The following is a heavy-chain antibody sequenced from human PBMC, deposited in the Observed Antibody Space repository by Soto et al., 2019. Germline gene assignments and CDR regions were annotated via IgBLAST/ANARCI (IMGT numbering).Heavy chain of an antibody. CDR2: IYYSGST. CDR3: ARGGRRSPGMDV. CDR1: GGSISSGGYY. V-gene: IGHV4-31*03. J-gene: IGHJ6*02. Sequence: QVQLQESGPGLVKPSQTLSLTCTVSGGSISSGGYYWSWIRQHPGKGLEWIGYIYYSGSTYYNPCLKIRVTIAVDTSKNQFPLKLSSVTAADTAVYYCARGGRRSPGMDVWGQGTTVTVSS.